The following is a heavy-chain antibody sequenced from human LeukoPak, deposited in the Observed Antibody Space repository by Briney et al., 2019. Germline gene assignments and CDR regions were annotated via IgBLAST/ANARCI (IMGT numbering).Heavy chain of an antibody. CDR1: GFTFSSYA. Sequence: PGGSLRLSCAASGFTFSSYAMSWVRQAPGKGLEWVSAISGSGGSTYYADSVKGRFTISRDNSKNTLYLQMNSLRAEDTAVYYCAKGDITFFGGEVYYMDVWGKGTTVTVSS. V-gene: IGHV3-23*01. D-gene: IGHD3-3*01. J-gene: IGHJ6*03. CDR3: AKGDITFFGGEVYYMDV. CDR2: ISGSGGST.